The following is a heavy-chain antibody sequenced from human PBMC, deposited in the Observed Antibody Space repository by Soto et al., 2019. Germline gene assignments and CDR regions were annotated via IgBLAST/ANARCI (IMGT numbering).Heavy chain of an antibody. CDR3: AKVGAAAGIKWGAFDI. J-gene: IGHJ3*02. CDR1: GFTFDDYA. Sequence: EVQLVESGGGLVQPGRSLRLSCAASGFTFDDYAMHWVRQAPGKGLEWVSGISWNSGSIGYADSVKGRFTISRDNAKNSLYLQMNSLRAEDTALYYCAKVGAAAGIKWGAFDIWGQGTMVTVSS. V-gene: IGHV3-9*01. CDR2: ISWNSGSI. D-gene: IGHD6-13*01.